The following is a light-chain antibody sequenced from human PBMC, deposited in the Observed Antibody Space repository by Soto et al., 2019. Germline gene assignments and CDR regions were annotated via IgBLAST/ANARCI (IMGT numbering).Light chain of an antibody. CDR1: QSVDIN. CDR3: QQSYTTPWT. Sequence: EIVLTQSPATLSVSPGERVSLSCRASQSVDINLAWYQQKPGQAPRLLIYGASTRATGIPARFSGSGSGTEFTLTISSLQSEDFATYYCQQSYTTPWTFGKVTRWIS. V-gene: IGKV3-15*01. CDR2: GAS. J-gene: IGKJ1*01.